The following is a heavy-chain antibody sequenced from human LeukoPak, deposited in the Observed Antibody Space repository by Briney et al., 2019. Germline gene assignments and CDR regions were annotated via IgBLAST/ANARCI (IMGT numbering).Heavy chain of an antibody. CDR3: AKVSSREDAFDI. CDR1: GLTISSYS. J-gene: IGHJ3*02. Sequence: GGSLRLSCAASGLTISSYSMNWVRQAPGKGLQWVSYISSSSSTIYYADSVKGRFTISRDNAKNSLYLQMNSLRAEDTAVYYCAKVSSREDAFDIWGQGTMVTVSS. D-gene: IGHD6-13*01. V-gene: IGHV3-48*01. CDR2: ISSSSSTI.